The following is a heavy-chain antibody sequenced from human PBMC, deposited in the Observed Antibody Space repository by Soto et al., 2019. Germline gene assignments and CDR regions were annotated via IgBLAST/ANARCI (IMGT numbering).Heavy chain of an antibody. J-gene: IGHJ4*02. CDR3: ARDHRDYDILTGYYPGAYFDY. V-gene: IGHV4-59*01. D-gene: IGHD3-9*01. Sequence: SETLSLTCTVSGGSISSYYWRWIRLPPGKGMEWIGYIYYSGSTNYNPSLKSRVTISVDTSKNQFSLKLSSVTAADTAVYYCARDHRDYDILTGYYPGAYFDYWGQGTLVTVS. CDR2: IYYSGST. CDR1: GGSISSYY.